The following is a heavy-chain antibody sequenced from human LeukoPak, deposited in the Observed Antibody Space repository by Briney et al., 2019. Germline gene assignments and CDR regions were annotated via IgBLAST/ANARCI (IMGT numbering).Heavy chain of an antibody. CDR2: IYYSGST. J-gene: IGHJ4*02. CDR1: GGSISSYY. CDR3: ARALTGYSSGWYGADKYYFDY. D-gene: IGHD6-19*01. V-gene: IGHV4-59*01. Sequence: SETLSLTCTVSGGSISSYYWSWIRQPPGKGLEWIGYIYYSGSTNYNPSLKSRVTISVDTSKNQFSLKLSSVTAADTAVYYCARALTGYSSGWYGADKYYFDYWGQGTLVTVSS.